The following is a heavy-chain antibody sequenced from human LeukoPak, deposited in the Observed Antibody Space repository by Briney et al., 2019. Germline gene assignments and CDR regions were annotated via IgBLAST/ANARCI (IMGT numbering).Heavy chain of an antibody. CDR3: PRGAGPSLDY. CDR1: GGSFSGYY. V-gene: IGHV4-34*01. CDR2: INHCGST. J-gene: IGHJ4*02. Sequence: PLETLSLTCAVYGGSFSGYYWSWIRQPPGRGLEWIGEINHCGSTNYNPSLKSRVTISVDTSKNQFSLKLSSVTAADTAVYYCPRGAGPSLDYWGPGTLVTVSS. D-gene: IGHD2-2*01.